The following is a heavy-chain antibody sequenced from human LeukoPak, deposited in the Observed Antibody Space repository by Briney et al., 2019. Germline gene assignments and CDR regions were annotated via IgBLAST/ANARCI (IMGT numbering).Heavy chain of an antibody. Sequence: PGRSLRLSCAASGFTFSSYNINWVRQAPGKGLEWVSSISSSSGFIYYADSVKGRFTISRDNAKNSLYLQMNNLRAEDTAVYYCARDRVTTVTTTDYYYYGMDVWGQGTTVTVSS. CDR2: ISSSSGFI. V-gene: IGHV3-21*01. CDR1: GFTFSSYN. CDR3: ARDRVTTVTTTDYYYYGMDV. D-gene: IGHD4-17*01. J-gene: IGHJ6*02.